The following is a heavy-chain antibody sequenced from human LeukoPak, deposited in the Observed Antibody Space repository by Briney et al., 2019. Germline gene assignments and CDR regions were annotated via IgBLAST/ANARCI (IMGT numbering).Heavy chain of an antibody. CDR3: ANGRHYYGMDV. V-gene: IGHV3-9*01. CDR2: ISWNSVGI. J-gene: IGHJ6*02. CDR1: GFTFDDYA. D-gene: IGHD6-6*01. Sequence: GRSLRLSCAASGFTFDDYAMHWVRQAPGKGLEWVSGISWNSVGIGYADSVKGRFTISRDNAKNFLYLQMNSLRAEDTALYHCANGRHYYGMDVWGQGTTVTVSS.